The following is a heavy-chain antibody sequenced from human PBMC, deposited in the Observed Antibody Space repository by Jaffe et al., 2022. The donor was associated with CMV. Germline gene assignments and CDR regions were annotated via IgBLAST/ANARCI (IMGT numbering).Heavy chain of an antibody. CDR3: ARHPVFTYYDSSGHSAPRYFDL. CDR2: IYYSGST. D-gene: IGHD3-22*01. CDR1: GGSISNYY. Sequence: QVQLQESGPGLVKPSETLSLTCTVSGGSISNYYWSWIRQPPGKGLEWIGYIYYSGSTNYNPSLKSRLTISVDTSKSQFSLRLTSVTAADTAVYYCARHPVFTYYDSSGHSAPRYFDLWGRGTLVTVSS. V-gene: IGHV4-59*08. J-gene: IGHJ2*01.